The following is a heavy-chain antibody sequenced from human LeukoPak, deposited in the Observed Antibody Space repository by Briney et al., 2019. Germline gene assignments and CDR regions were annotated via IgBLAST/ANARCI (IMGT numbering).Heavy chain of an antibody. CDR2: IIPIFGTA. Sequence: SVKVSCKASGGTFSSYAISWVRQAPGQGLEWMGGIIPIFGTANYAQKFQGRVTITADESTSTAYMELSSLRSEDTAVYYCAREGMNDGRLVYWGQGTLVTVSS. CDR3: AREGMNDGRLVY. CDR1: GGTFSSYA. J-gene: IGHJ4*02. V-gene: IGHV1-69*13. D-gene: IGHD1-1*01.